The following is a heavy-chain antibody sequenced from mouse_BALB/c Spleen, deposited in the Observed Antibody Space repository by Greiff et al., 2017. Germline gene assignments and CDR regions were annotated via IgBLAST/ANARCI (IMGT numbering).Heavy chain of an antibody. Sequence: VQLKESGAELVRSGASVKLSCTASGFNIKDYYMHWVKQRPEQGLEWIGWIDPENGATEYAPKFQGKATMTADTSSNTAYLQLSSLTSEDTAVYYCNAGATIRVAYWGQGTLVTVSA. CDR2: IDPENGAT. V-gene: IGHV14-4*02. J-gene: IGHJ3*01. CDR1: GFNIKDYY. CDR3: NAGATIRVAY. D-gene: IGHD2-4*01.